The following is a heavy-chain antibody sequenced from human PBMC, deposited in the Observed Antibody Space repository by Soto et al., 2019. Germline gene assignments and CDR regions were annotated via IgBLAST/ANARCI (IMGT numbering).Heavy chain of an antibody. Sequence: QVQLVQSGAEVKKPGASVKVSCKASGYTFTGYYMHWVRQAPGQGLEWMGWINPNSGGTNYAQEFQGWVTRTRDTSISTAYMELSRLRSDDTAVYYCARDRGAGGATAFDIWGQGTMVTVSS. D-gene: IGHD1-26*01. CDR1: GYTFTGYY. CDR2: INPNSGGT. J-gene: IGHJ3*02. CDR3: ARDRGAGGATAFDI. V-gene: IGHV1-2*04.